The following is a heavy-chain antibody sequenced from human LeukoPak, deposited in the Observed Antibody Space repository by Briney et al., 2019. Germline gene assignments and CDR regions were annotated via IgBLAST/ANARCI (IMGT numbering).Heavy chain of an antibody. CDR1: GGSFSGYY. Sequence: SETLSLTCAVYGGSFSGYYWSWIRQPPGKGLEWIGEINHSGGTNYDPSLKSRVTISVDTSKNQFSLKLSSVTAADTAVYYCARGRRVTMVRGGWFDPWGQGTLVTVSS. V-gene: IGHV4-34*01. J-gene: IGHJ5*02. CDR2: INHSGGT. CDR3: ARGRRVTMVRGGWFDP. D-gene: IGHD3-10*01.